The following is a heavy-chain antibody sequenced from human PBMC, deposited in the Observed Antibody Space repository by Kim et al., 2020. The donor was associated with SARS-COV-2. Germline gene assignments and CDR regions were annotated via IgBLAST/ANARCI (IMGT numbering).Heavy chain of an antibody. CDR1: GFTFSSYS. Sequence: GGSLRLSCAASGFTFSSYSMNWVRQAPGKGLEWVSSISSSSSYIYYADSVKGRFTISRDNAKNSLYLQMNSLRAEDTAVYYCASNWAAGIRHYYYGMDVWGQGTTVTVSS. D-gene: IGHD6-13*01. V-gene: IGHV3-21*01. CDR3: ASNWAAGIRHYYYGMDV. CDR2: ISSSSSYI. J-gene: IGHJ6*02.